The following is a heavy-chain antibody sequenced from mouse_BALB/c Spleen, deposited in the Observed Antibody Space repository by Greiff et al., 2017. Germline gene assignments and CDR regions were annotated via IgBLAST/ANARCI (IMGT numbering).Heavy chain of an antibody. D-gene: IGHD2-3*01. J-gene: IGHJ1*01. CDR3: AREGDGDWYFDV. V-gene: IGHV5-9-4*01. CDR2: ISSGGSYT. Sequence: EVKVVESGGGLVKPGGSLKLSCAASGFTFSSYAMSWVRQSPEKRLEWVAEISSGGSYTYYPDTVTGRFTISRDNAKNTLYLEMSSLRSEDTAMYYCAREGDGDWYFDVWGAGTTVTVSS. CDR1: GFTFSSYA.